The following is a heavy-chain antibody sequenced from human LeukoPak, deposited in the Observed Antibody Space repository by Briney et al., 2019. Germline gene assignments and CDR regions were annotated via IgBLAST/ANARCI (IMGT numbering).Heavy chain of an antibody. J-gene: IGHJ4*02. D-gene: IGHD3-22*01. V-gene: IGHV5-51*01. CDR1: GSIFTSYW. CDR2: IYPGDSDT. CDR3: ARLFRPYDSSGYYLALDY. Sequence: GESLQISCKGSGSIFTSYWIGWGRQMPGKGLEWMGIIYPGDSDTRYSPSFQGQVTISADKSISTAYLQWSSLKASDTAMYYCARLFRPYDSSGYYLALDYWGQGTLVTVSS.